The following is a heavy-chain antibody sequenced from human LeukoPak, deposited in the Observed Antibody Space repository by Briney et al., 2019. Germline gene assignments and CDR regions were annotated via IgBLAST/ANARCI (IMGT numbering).Heavy chain of an antibody. J-gene: IGHJ4*02. CDR3: ARRSVVVIRAKGAFDY. D-gene: IGHD3-22*01. CDR1: GYSISSGYY. CDR2: IYHSGST. Sequence: SETLSLTCSFSGYSISSGYYWGWIRQPPGQGLEWIGNIYHSGSTYYNPSLKSRVTISVDTSKNQFSLKLSSVTAADTAVYYCARRSVVVIRAKGAFDYWGQGTLVTVSS. V-gene: IGHV4-38-2*01.